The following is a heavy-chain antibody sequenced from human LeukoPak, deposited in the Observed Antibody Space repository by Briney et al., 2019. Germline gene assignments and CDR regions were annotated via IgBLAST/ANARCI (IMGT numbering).Heavy chain of an antibody. V-gene: IGHV3-23*01. Sequence: GRSLRLSCAASGFAFSSYAMSWVRQAPGMRLEWVSAISGSGGSTYYADSVKGRFTISRDNSQNTLYLQMNSLRAEDTAVYYCAKWIIAVAPVDYWGQGTLVTVSS. CDR1: GFAFSSYA. D-gene: IGHD6-19*01. CDR2: ISGSGGST. CDR3: AKWIIAVAPVDY. J-gene: IGHJ4*02.